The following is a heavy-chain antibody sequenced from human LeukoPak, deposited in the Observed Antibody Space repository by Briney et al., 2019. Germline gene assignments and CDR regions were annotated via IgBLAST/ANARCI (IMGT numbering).Heavy chain of an antibody. Sequence: GGSLRLSCAASGCTFSSYAMSWVRQAPGKGLEGVSAISGSGGSTYYGDSVKGRFTISRDNSKNTLYLQMNSLRAEDTAVYYCAKRRTGYSGSWDAFDIWGQGTMVTVSS. J-gene: IGHJ3*02. D-gene: IGHD6-13*01. CDR2: ISGSGGST. CDR1: GCTFSSYA. V-gene: IGHV3-23*01. CDR3: AKRRTGYSGSWDAFDI.